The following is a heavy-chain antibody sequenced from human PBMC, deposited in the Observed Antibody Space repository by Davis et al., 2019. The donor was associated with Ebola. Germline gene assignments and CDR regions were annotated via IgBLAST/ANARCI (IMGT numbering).Heavy chain of an antibody. V-gene: IGHV3-53*01. J-gene: IGHJ4*02. CDR1: GFAVSNNY. CDR2: IYSGGST. D-gene: IGHD6-19*01. Sequence: GESLKISCAASGFAVSNNYMSWVRQAPGKGLEWVSVIYSGGSTYYADSVKGRFTISRDNSKNTLYLQMNSLRAEDTAVYYCARGGISSGRDYWGQGTLVTVSS. CDR3: ARGGISSGRDY.